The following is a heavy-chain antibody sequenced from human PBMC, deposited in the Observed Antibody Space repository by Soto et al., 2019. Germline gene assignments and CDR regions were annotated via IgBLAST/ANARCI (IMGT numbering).Heavy chain of an antibody. J-gene: IGHJ4*02. CDR2: IYSGGST. Sequence: EVQLVESGGGLVQPGGSLRLSCAASGFTVNSDYMTWVRQAPGKRLEWVSVIYSGGSTYYTDSVKGRFTTSRDNSKNTLYRQLNSLRAEDKAVYYWASAPLYAGQAYWGQGTLVTVSS. CDR3: ASAPLYAGQAY. D-gene: IGHD4-17*01. CDR1: GFTVNSDY. V-gene: IGHV3-66*01.